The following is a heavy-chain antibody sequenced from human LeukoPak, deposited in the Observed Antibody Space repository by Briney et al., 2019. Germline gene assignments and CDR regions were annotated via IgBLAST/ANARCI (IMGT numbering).Heavy chain of an antibody. CDR2: ISSSSSYI. D-gene: IGHD3-3*01. CDR1: GFTFSSYS. Sequence: KSGGSLRLSCAASGFTFSSYSMTWVRQAPGKGLEWVSSISSSSSYIYYADSVKGRFTISRDNAKNSLYLQMNSLRVEDTAVYYCASGGEVLRFLEWLFNADYWGQGTLVTVSS. J-gene: IGHJ4*02. CDR3: ASGGEVLRFLEWLFNADY. V-gene: IGHV3-21*01.